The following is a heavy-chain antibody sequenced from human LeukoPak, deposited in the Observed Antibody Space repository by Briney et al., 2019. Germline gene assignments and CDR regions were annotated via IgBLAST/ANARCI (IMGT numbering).Heavy chain of an antibody. CDR2: IGVTGDT. J-gene: IGHJ5*02. V-gene: IGHV3-13*01. Sequence: GGSLRLSCAASGFTFSKDDFHWVRQAPGKGLEWVAAIGVTGDTYYAHSVKGRFTISRDHSKNTLYLQMNSLRAEDTAVYYCAREQLNNWFDPWGQGTLVTVSS. CDR3: AREQLNNWFDP. D-gene: IGHD6-6*01. CDR1: GFTFSKDD.